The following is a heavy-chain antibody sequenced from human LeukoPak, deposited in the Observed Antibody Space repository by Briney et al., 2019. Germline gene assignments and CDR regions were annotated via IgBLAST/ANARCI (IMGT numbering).Heavy chain of an antibody. J-gene: IGHJ4*02. CDR2: ISGSGGFT. CDR1: GFTFSSYG. D-gene: IGHD6-13*01. Sequence: GGTLRLSCAASGFTFSSYGMSWVRQAPRKGLEWVSAISGSGGFTYYADSVKGRFTISRDNSKNTLYLQMNSLRAEDTAVYYCAKRGRGLAAVYFDFGGRETLVSFSS. CDR3: AKRGRGLAAVYFDF. V-gene: IGHV3-23*01.